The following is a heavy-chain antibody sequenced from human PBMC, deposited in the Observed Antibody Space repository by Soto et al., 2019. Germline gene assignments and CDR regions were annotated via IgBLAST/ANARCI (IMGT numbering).Heavy chain of an antibody. CDR3: ARPENRNSWGNGPDY. J-gene: IGHJ4*02. Sequence: PLGTLRLTCTVSGVTISSYGMRWIRQHPGKGLEWVAVIWYDGSNKYYAASVKGRFTSSRDNSNNTLYLQMNSLRVEDTAVYYCARPENRNSWGNGPDYWGQGTLVTVSS. V-gene: IGHV3-33*08. D-gene: IGHD3-16*01. CDR1: GVTISSYG. CDR2: IWYDGSNK.